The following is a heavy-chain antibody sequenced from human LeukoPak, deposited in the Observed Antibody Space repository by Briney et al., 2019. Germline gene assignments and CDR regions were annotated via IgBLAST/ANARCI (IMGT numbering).Heavy chain of an antibody. CDR2: INWNGGST. V-gene: IGHV3-20*04. D-gene: IGHD1-26*01. CDR1: GFTFDDYG. Sequence: GGSLRLSCAASGFTFDDYGMSWVRQAPGKGLEWVSGINWNGGSTGYADSVKGRFTISRDNAKNSLYLQMNSLRAEDTAVYYCARDRYSGSYSASDYWGQGTLVTVSS. J-gene: IGHJ4*02. CDR3: ARDRYSGSYSASDY.